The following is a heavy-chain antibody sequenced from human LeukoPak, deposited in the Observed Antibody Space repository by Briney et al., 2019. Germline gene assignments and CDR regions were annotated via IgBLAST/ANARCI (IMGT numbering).Heavy chain of an antibody. CDR3: ASSRGLLHYYMDV. V-gene: IGHV1-69*05. CDR2: TIPLFGAA. Sequence: SVKVSCKASGGTFLNYAFSWVRQAPGQGLEWMGGTIPLFGAANYAQKFQDRVTITTDESTTTVYMELSSLRSDDTAVYYCASSRGLLHYYMDVWGKGTTVTVSS. CDR1: GGTFLNYA. D-gene: IGHD3-22*01. J-gene: IGHJ6*03.